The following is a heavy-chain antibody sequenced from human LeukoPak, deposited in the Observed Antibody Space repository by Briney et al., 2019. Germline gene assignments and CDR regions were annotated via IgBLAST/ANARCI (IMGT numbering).Heavy chain of an antibody. CDR2: IYYSGST. CDR1: GGSISSYY. Sequence: SETLSLTCTVSGGSISSYYWSWIRQPPGKGLEWIGYIYYSGSTYYNPSLKSRVTISVDTSKNQFSLKLSSVTAADTAVYYCARGHGSGSYYNAYYFDYWGQGTLVTVSS. D-gene: IGHD3-10*01. J-gene: IGHJ4*02. CDR3: ARGHGSGSYYNAYYFDY. V-gene: IGHV4-59*12.